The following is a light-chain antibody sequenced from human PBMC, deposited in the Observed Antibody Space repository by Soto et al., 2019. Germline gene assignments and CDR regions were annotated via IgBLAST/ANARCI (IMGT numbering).Light chain of an antibody. V-gene: IGKV3-15*01. J-gene: IGKJ2*01. CDR1: QSVSSN. CDR3: QQYNNWPPL. Sequence: EIVMTQSPATLSVSPGERATLSCRASQSVSSNLAWYQQKPCQAPRLLINGASTRATGIPARFSGSGSGTEFTLTISSLQSEDFAVYYCQQYNNWPPLFGQGTKLEIK. CDR2: GAS.